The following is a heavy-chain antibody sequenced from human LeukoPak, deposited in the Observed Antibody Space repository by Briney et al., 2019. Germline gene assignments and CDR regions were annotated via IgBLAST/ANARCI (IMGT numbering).Heavy chain of an antibody. CDR2: IHSSGNT. V-gene: IGHV4-4*07. D-gene: IGHD6-19*01. CDR3: ARVGSGWYYFDY. Sequence: SETLSLTCTVSGGSISSRYWSWIRQPAGKGLECIGRIHSSGNTNYNSSLKSRVTMSVDTSKNQFSLKLTSVTAADTAVYYCARVGSGWYYFDYWGQGTLVTVSS. CDR1: GGSISSRY. J-gene: IGHJ4*02.